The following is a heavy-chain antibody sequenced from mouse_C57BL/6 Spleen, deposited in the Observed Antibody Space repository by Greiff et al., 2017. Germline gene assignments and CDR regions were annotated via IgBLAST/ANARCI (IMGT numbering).Heavy chain of an antibody. J-gene: IGHJ2*01. Sequence: VQLKESGPELVKPGASVKISCKASGYSFTDYNMNWVKQSNGKSLEWIGVINPNYGTTSYNQKFKGKATLTVDQSSSTAYMQLNSLTSEDSAVYYCARCLGSYYYGSSPYYFDYWGQGTTLTVSS. CDR2: INPNYGTT. D-gene: IGHD1-1*01. V-gene: IGHV1-39*01. CDR3: ARCLGSYYYGSSPYYFDY. CDR1: GYSFTDYN.